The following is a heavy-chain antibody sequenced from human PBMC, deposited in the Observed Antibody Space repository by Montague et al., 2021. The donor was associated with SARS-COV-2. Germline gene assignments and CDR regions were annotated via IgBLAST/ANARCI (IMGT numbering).Heavy chain of an antibody. J-gene: IGHJ5*02. CDR1: GGSLSGYY. CDR2: INNSGST. CDR3: ARGRDYDFWSGFLRYKWFDP. Sequence: SETLSLTCAVYGGSLSGYYCAWIRQTPAKGLEWIGEINNSGSTNYNPSLKSRLTISVDTSKKQFSLKLNSMTAADTAVYYCARGRDYDFWSGFLRYKWFDPWGLGTSVTVSS. V-gene: IGHV4-34*01. D-gene: IGHD3-3*01.